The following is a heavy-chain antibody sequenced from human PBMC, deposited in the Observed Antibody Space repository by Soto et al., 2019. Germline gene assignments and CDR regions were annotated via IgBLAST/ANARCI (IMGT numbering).Heavy chain of an antibody. CDR3: AHLRGGSGNYSFDY. CDR2: LYWDDDK. D-gene: IGHD3-10*01. J-gene: IGHJ4*02. V-gene: IGHV2-5*02. Sequence: SGPTLVNPTQTLTLTCSFSGFSLSTNGVGVGLIRQPPGKALQWLALLYWDDDKRYRPSLKRRLSITKDTSKKQVVLTMTNMDPVDTATYYCAHLRGGSGNYSFDYWGQGTPVTVSS. CDR1: GFSLSTNGVG.